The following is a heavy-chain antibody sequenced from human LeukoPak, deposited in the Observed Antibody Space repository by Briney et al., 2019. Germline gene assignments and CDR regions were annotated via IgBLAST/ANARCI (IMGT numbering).Heavy chain of an antibody. D-gene: IGHD5-18*01. J-gene: IGHJ4*02. CDR1: GGSFSGYY. V-gene: IGHV4-34*01. CDR3: AREGGYSYGYDS. Sequence: KPSETLSLTCAVYGGSFSGYYWSWIRQPPGKGLEWIGEINHSGSTNYNPSLKSRVTISVDTSKNQFSLKLSSVTAADTAVYYCAREGGYSYGYDSWGQGTRVTVSS. CDR2: INHSGST.